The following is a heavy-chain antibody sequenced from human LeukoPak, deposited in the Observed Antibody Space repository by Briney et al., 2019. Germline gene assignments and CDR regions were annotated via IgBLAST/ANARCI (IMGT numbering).Heavy chain of an antibody. J-gene: IGHJ6*02. CDR2: IHYTGST. D-gene: IGHD2-2*01. CDR3: ARVHGGTSWGGGNYYYGMDV. V-gene: IGHV4-39*07. CDR1: GGSISRSGHY. Sequence: SETLPLTCSVSGGSISRSGHYWGWIRQPPGKGLEWVASIHYTGSTYYNPSLKSRVTISVDTSKNQFSLKLSSVTAADTAVYYCARVHGGTSWGGGNYYYGMDVWGQGTTVTVSS.